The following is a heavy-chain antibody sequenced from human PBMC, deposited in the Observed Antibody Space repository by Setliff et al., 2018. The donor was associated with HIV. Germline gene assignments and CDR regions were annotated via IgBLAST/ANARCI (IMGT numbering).Heavy chain of an antibody. CDR1: AGSIRSSTYY. J-gene: IGHJ6*03. V-gene: IGHV4-39*01. D-gene: IGHD2-2*01. CDR3: ASMGCSSTSCYEGNYYYYYMDV. Sequence: TLSLTCTVSAGSIRSSTYYWVWIRQPPGKGLEWIGSIYYSGSTYYNPSLKSRVTISVDTSKNQFSLKLSSVTAADTAVYYCASMGCSSTSCYEGNYYYYYMDVWGKGTTVTVSS. CDR2: IYYSGST.